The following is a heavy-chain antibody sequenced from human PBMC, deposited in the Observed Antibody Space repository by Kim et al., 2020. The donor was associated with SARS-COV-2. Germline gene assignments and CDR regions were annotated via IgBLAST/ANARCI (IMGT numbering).Heavy chain of an antibody. CDR3: ATYTWKQLWLRGGYFYD. Sequence: SETLSLTCTVSGDSISGYHWSWIRQSPGPGLEWIGYVDDSGTADYNPSLKSRVPISLATSTKKFFLRLKSVTAADTAASYCATYTWKQLWLRGGYFYDWG. V-gene: IGHV4-59*08. CDR1: GDSISGYH. D-gene: IGHD5-18*01. J-gene: IGHJ4*01. CDR2: VDDSGTA.